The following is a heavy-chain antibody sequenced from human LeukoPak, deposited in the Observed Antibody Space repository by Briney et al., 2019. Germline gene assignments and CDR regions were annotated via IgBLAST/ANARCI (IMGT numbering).Heavy chain of an antibody. CDR2: XXYDXXNK. Sequence: GGSLRLSCAASGFTFSSYGXXXXXXXXXXXXXXXXFXXYDXXNKYYTDSVKGXXTISRDNSXNTMYVQMNSLRPEDTAVYYCAKDSAVVAATPENYFDYWGQGTLVTVSS. D-gene: IGHD2-15*01. V-gene: IGHV3-30*02. CDR3: AKDSAVVAATPENYFDY. CDR1: GFTFSSYG. J-gene: IGHJ4*02.